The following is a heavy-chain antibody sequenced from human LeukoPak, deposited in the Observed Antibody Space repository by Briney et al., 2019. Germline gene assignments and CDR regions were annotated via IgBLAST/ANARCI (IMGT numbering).Heavy chain of an antibody. CDR2: FDPEDGET. J-gene: IGHJ3*02. CDR3: ARDKNSGECVSNSCYGVWPLDI. Sequence: ASVKVSCKVSGYTLTELSMHWVRQAPGKGLEWMGGFDPEDGETIYAQKFQGRVTIATDESTNTAYMELSSLRSEDTAVYYCARDKNSGECVSNSCYGVWPLDIWDQGTMVTVSS. D-gene: IGHD2-2*01. V-gene: IGHV1-24*01. CDR1: GYTLTELS.